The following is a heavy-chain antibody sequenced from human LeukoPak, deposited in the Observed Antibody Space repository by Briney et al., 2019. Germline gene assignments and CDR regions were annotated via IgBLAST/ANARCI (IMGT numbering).Heavy chain of an antibody. J-gene: IGHJ3*02. CDR3: ARDGGDRRLGAFDI. D-gene: IGHD3-16*01. V-gene: IGHV3-30-3*01. Sequence: GRSLRLSCAASGFTFSSYAMHWVRQAPGKGLEWVAVISYDGSNKYYADSVKGRCTISRDNAKNSLYLQMNSLRAEDTAVYYCARDGGDRRLGAFDIWGQGTMVTVSS. CDR1: GFTFSSYA. CDR2: ISYDGSNK.